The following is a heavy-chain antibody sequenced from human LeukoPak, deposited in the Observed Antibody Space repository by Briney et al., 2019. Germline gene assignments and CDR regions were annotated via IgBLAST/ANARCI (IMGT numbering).Heavy chain of an antibody. Sequence: ASVRVSCKASGYTFSGYYMHWVRQAPGQGPEWMGWINPNSGGTNYAQKFQGRVTMTRDTSISTAYMELSRLRSDDTAVYYCARGPFRDYDFWSGYYLNAFDIWGQGTMVTVSS. CDR1: GYTFSGYY. J-gene: IGHJ3*02. V-gene: IGHV1-2*02. CDR2: INPNSGGT. CDR3: ARGPFRDYDFWSGYYLNAFDI. D-gene: IGHD3-3*01.